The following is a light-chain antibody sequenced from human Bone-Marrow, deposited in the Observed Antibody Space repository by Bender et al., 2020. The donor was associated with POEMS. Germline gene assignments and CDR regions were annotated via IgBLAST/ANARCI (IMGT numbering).Light chain of an antibody. CDR1: SSNFGAGYD. Sequence: QSVLTQPPSVSGAPGQRVTISCTGSSSNFGAGYDVHWYQQLPGTAPKLLIYGNSNRPSGVPDRFSGSKSGTSASLAISGLQAEDEADYYCQSYDSGLRTMVFGGGTKVTVL. V-gene: IGLV1-40*01. CDR2: GNS. CDR3: QSYDSGLRTMV. J-gene: IGLJ3*02.